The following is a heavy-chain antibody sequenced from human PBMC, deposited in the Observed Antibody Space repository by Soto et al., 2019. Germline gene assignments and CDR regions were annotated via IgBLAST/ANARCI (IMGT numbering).Heavy chain of an antibody. Sequence: SETLSLTCTVSGGSISSYYWSWIRQPPGKGLEWIGYIYYSGSTNYNPSLKSRVTISVDTSKNQFSLKLSSVTAADTAVHYCARDPEYSSSWYASTGFDPWGQGTLVTVSS. CDR2: IYYSGST. J-gene: IGHJ5*02. D-gene: IGHD6-13*01. CDR1: GGSISSYY. CDR3: ARDPEYSSSWYASTGFDP. V-gene: IGHV4-59*01.